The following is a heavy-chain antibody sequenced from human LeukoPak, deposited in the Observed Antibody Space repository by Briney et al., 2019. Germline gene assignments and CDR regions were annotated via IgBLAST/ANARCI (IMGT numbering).Heavy chain of an antibody. D-gene: IGHD2-2*02. V-gene: IGHV3-30-3*01. CDR2: ISYDGNNK. CDR1: GLTFSNYW. Sequence: GGSLRLSCAASGLTFSNYWMDWVRQAPGKGLEWVAVISYDGNNKYDADSVKGRFTISRDNSKNTLYLQMNSLRAEDTAVYYCARLPGYCSSNSCYKMTIPFDYWGQGTLVTVSS. J-gene: IGHJ4*02. CDR3: ARLPGYCSSNSCYKMTIPFDY.